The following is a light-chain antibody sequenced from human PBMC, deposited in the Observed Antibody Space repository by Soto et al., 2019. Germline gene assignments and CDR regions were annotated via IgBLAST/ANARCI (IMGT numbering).Light chain of an antibody. J-gene: IGKJ1*01. CDR1: QSVSSSY. V-gene: IGKV3-20*01. CDR2: GAS. CDR3: QHFNSYPWT. Sequence: EIVLTQSPGTLSVSPGERSTLSCRASQSVSSSYLAWYQQKPGQAPRLLMYGASSRATGIAVRFSGSGSGTEFPLTISSLQPDDFATYYCQHFNSYPWTFGQGTKV.